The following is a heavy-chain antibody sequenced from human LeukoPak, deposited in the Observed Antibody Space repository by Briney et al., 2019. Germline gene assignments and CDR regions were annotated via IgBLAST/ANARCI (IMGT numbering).Heavy chain of an antibody. CDR2: IIPIFGTA. J-gene: IGHJ4*02. CDR3: ARNGIGITGTTLPFPFDY. D-gene: IGHD1-7*01. V-gene: IGHV1-69*13. Sequence: ASVKVSCKASGGTFSSYAISWVRQAPGQGLEWMGGIIPIFGTANYAQKFQGRVTITADESTSTAYMELSSLRSEDTAVYYCARNGIGITGTTLPFPFDYWGQGTLVTVSS. CDR1: GGTFSSYA.